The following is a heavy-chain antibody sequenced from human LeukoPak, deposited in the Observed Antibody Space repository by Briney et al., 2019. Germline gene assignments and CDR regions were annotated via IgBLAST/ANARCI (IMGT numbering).Heavy chain of an antibody. CDR2: IYDRGPA. CDR3: ARDREAYYYDSSGYSFDY. V-gene: IGHV4-30-2*01. Sequence: PSQTLSLTCTVSGYAIISGGFSWNWIRQPPGKGLEWIGCIYDRGPAHYNPSLKSRFTISVDRPKNQFFLNVTSLTAADTAVYYCARDREAYYYDSSGYSFDYWGQGTLVTVSS. CDR1: GYAIISGGFS. D-gene: IGHD3-22*01. J-gene: IGHJ4*02.